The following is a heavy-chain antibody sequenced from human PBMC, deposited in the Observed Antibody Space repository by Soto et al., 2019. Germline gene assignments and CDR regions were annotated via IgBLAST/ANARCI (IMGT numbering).Heavy chain of an antibody. CDR1: GITFRSYS. V-gene: IGHV3-21*01. D-gene: IGHD2-15*01. Sequence: GGSLRLSCAASGITFRSYSMSWVRQAPGKGLEWVASITSDSSDIYYEDSVKGRFTISRDNGENSLYLQMTSLGAEDTGVYYCATTYCSGGYCFSSEYWGQGVLVTVSS. J-gene: IGHJ4*02. CDR3: ATTYCSGGYCFSSEY. CDR2: ITSDSSDI.